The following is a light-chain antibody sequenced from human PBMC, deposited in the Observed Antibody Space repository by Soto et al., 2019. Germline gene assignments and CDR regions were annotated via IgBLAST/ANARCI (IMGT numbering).Light chain of an antibody. V-gene: IGKV1-39*01. CDR1: QSITNY. J-gene: IGKJ1*01. CDR2: AAS. CDR3: QQYGDWPPWT. Sequence: IPMTQSPSPPSSSLGDRVTITCRASQSITNYLNWYQHKPGQAPNLLIYAASTLQAGVPSRFRGSGSGTEFTLTISSLQSEDFAVYYCQQYGDWPPWTFGQGTKVDIK.